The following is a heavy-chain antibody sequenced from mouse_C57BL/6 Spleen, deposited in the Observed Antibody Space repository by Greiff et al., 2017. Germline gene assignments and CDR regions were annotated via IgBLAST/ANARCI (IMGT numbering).Heavy chain of an antibody. V-gene: IGHV1-31*01. J-gene: IGHJ4*01. CDR2: IYPYNGVS. CDR3: ARGWDYGNYEGAMDY. CDR1: GYSFTGYY. D-gene: IGHD2-1*01. Sequence: EVQLQQSGPELVKPGASVKISCKASGYSFTGYYMHWVKQSHGNILDWIGYIYPYNGVSSYNQKFKGKATLTVDKSSSTAYMELRSLTSEDSAVYYCARGWDYGNYEGAMDYWGQGTSVTVSS.